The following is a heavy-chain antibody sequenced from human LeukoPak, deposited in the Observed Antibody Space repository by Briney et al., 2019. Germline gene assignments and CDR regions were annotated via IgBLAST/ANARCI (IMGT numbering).Heavy chain of an antibody. CDR3: ARDWSGLGVDY. V-gene: IGHV3-11*01. CDR2: ISSSDSTI. Sequence: GGSLRLSCAASGFTFSSYAMSWVRQAPGKGLAWVSAISSSDSTIYYADSVKGRFTISRDNAKNSLYLQMNSRRAEDTAVYYCARDWSGLGVDYWGQGTLVTVSS. J-gene: IGHJ4*02. D-gene: IGHD3-3*01. CDR1: GFTFSSYA.